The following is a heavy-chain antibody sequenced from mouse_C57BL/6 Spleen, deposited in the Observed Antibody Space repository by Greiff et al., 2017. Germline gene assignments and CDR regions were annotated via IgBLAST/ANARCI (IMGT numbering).Heavy chain of an antibody. D-gene: IGHD2-4*01. CDR1: GFNIKNTY. Sequence: IHVKQSVAELVRPGASVKLSCTASGFNIKNTYMHWVKQRPEQGLEWIGRIDPANGNTKYAPKFQGKATLTADTSSNTAYLQLSSLTSEDTAICDWARDYYDDDGAFAYWGQGTLGTVSA. CDR2: IDPANGNT. J-gene: IGHJ3*01. V-gene: IGHV14-3*01. CDR3: ARDYYDDDGAFAY.